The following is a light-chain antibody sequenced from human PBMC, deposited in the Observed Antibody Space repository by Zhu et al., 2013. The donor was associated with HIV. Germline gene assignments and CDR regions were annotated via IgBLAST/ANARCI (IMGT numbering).Light chain of an antibody. Sequence: EIVLTQSPGTLSLSAGERATLSCRASQSVSSGYLAWYQQKPGQAPRLLIFDASSRATGIPDRFSGSGSGTDFTLTISRLEPEDFAVFYCQQYSSSPLTFGGGTKVEIK. J-gene: IGKJ4*01. CDR1: QSVSSGY. CDR3: QQYSSSPLT. V-gene: IGKV3-20*01. CDR2: DAS.